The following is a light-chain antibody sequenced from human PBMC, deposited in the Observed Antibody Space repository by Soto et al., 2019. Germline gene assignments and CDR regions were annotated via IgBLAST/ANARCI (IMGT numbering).Light chain of an antibody. V-gene: IGKV3-11*01. J-gene: IGKJ1*01. CDR2: DAS. CDR3: RQRSNWPQG. Sequence: QSAGTLSLCQGDGAALSFGASQSVSSYVAWYQQKPGQAPRLLIYDASNRATGITARFSGSGSGTDFTPTITSLEPEDFAAYYCRQRSNWPQGFREGTKL. CDR1: QSVSSY.